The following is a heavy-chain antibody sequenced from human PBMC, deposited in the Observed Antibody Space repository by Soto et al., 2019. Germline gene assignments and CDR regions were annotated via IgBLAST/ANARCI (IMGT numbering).Heavy chain of an antibody. J-gene: IGHJ5*02. Sequence: ASVKVSCKASGYTFTSYGISWVRQAPGQGLEWMGWISAYNGNTNYAQKLQGRVTMTTDTSTSTAYMELRSLRSDDTAVYYCARETDYDILTGSSWLDPWGQGTLVTVSS. CDR1: GYTFTSYG. CDR3: ARETDYDILTGSSWLDP. CDR2: ISAYNGNT. D-gene: IGHD3-9*01. V-gene: IGHV1-18*01.